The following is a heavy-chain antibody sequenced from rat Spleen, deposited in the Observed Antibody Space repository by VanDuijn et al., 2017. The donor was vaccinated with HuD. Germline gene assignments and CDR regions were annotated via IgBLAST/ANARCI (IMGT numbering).Heavy chain of an antibody. CDR2: ISYDGSST. CDR3: ARRGLRY. Sequence: EVQLVESDGGLVQPGRSLKLSCAASGFTFSDYYMAWVRQAPTKGLEWVATISYDGSSTYYRDSVKGRFTISRDNAKSTLYLQMDSLRSEDTATYYCARRGLRYWGQGVMVTVSS. V-gene: IGHV5-29*01. CDR1: GFTFSDYY. J-gene: IGHJ2*01.